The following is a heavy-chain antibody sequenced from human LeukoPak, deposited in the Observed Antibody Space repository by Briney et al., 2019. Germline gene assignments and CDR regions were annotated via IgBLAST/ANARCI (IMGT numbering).Heavy chain of an antibody. Sequence: GESLKISCKGSGYSFPSSWIGWVRQMPGKGLEWMGIIYPGDSDTRYSPSFQGQVTISAGKFISTAYLQWGSLQASDTAMYYCARRSGGYSSDYWGQGTLVTVSS. CDR3: ARRSGGYSSDY. CDR2: IYPGDSDT. D-gene: IGHD2-15*01. CDR1: GYSFPSSW. J-gene: IGHJ4*02. V-gene: IGHV5-51*01.